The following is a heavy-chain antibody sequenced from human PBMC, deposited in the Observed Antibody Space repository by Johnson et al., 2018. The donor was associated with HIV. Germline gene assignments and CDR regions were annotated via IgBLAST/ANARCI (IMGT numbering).Heavy chain of an antibody. CDR2: IRYDGSNK. CDR3: AKDRAEVVVVHDALDM. CDR1: GFTVSSNY. Sequence: VQLVESGGGLIQPGGSLRLSCAASGFTVSSNYMSWVRQAPGQGLEWVAFIRYDGSNKYYADSVKGRFTISRDNSKKKLYLQMNSLRPEDTAVYYCAKDRAEVVVVHDALDMWGQGTMVTVSS. D-gene: IGHD3-22*01. J-gene: IGHJ3*02. V-gene: IGHV3-30*02.